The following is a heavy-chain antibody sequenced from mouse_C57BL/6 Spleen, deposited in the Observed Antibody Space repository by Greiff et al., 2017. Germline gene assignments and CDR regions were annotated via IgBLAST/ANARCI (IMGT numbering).Heavy chain of an antibody. CDR1: GYTFTDYE. D-gene: IGHD1-1*01. V-gene: IGHV1-15*01. CDR2: IDPETGGT. Sequence: QVQLQQSGAELVRPGASVTLSCKASGYTFTDYEMHWVKQTPVHGLEWIGAIDPETGGTAYNQKFKGKAILTADKSSSTAYMELRSLTSEDSAVYYCTRETTVVIPYFDYWGQGTTLTVSS. CDR3: TRETTVVIPYFDY. J-gene: IGHJ2*01.